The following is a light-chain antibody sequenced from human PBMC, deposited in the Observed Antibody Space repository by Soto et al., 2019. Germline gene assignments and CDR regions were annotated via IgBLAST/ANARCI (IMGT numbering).Light chain of an antibody. J-gene: IGKJ4*01. Sequence: DIQMTQSPPSGSASVGDRVTITFGASQGISSWLAWYQQKPEKAPKLVIYDASSLRSGVPSRFSGSGSGTDFTLTISSLQPEGFAIYYCQPYNNWPLTFGGGTKV. V-gene: IGKV1D-16*01. CDR2: DAS. CDR3: QPYNNWPLT. CDR1: QGISSW.